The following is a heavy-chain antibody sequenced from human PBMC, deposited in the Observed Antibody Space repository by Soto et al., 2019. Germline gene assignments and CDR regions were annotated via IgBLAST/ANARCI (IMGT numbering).Heavy chain of an antibody. V-gene: IGHV3-23*01. J-gene: IGHJ4*02. CDR1: VLTFSSYA. Sequence: GGSLRLSCAASVLTFSSYAMSWVRQAPGKGLEWVSAISGSGGSTYYADSVKGRFTISRDNSKNTLYLQMNSLRAEDTAVYYCAKDPTYYYDSSGYYRPRFFDYWGQGTLVTVSS. D-gene: IGHD3-22*01. CDR2: ISGSGGST. CDR3: AKDPTYYYDSSGYYRPRFFDY.